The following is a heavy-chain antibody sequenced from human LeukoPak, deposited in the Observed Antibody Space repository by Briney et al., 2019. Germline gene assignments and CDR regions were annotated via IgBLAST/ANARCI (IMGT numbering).Heavy chain of an antibody. CDR2: ISHIGGT. Sequence: SETLSLTCDVSRGSFSGYYLTWIRQAPGRGLEWIGDISHIGGTSYSPSLKGRASISLDTSKNQFSLYLTSVTAADTAVYFCATFPGSEPIDNWGQGTLVTVSS. CDR1: RGSFSGYY. D-gene: IGHD1-26*01. J-gene: IGHJ4*02. V-gene: IGHV4-34*01. CDR3: ATFPGSEPIDN.